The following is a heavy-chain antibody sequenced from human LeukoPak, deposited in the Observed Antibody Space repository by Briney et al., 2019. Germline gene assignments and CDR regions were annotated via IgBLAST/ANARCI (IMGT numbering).Heavy chain of an antibody. CDR1: GFTFSSYA. CDR3: ATTVYGSGSYYMDV. Sequence: GGSLRLSCAASGFTFSSYAMSWVRQAPGKGLEWVSAISGSGGSTYHADSVKGRFTISRDNSKNTLYLQMNSLRAEDTAVYYCATTVYGSGSYYMDVWGKGTTVTVSS. D-gene: IGHD3-10*01. CDR2: ISGSGGST. V-gene: IGHV3-23*01. J-gene: IGHJ6*03.